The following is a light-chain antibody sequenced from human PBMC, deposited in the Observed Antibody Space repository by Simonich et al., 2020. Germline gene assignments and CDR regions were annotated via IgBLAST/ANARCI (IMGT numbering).Light chain of an antibody. Sequence: DIVMTQSPDSLAVSLCERATINCKSSQSVLYSSNNKNYLAWYPQKPGQPPKLLIYGASTRESGVPDRFSGSGSGTDFTLTISSLQAEDVAVYYCQQYYSTPLTFGGGTKVEIK. CDR1: QSVLYSSNNKNY. J-gene: IGKJ4*01. CDR2: GAS. V-gene: IGKV4-1*01. CDR3: QQYYSTPLT.